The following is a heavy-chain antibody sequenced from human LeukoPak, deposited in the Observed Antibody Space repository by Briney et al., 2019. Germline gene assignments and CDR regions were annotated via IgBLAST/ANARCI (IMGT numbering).Heavy chain of an antibody. J-gene: IGHJ4*02. CDR3: ARDSHYDILTGYFHFDY. CDR1: GGSISSYY. CDR2: IYTSGST. V-gene: IGHV4-4*07. Sequence: SETLSLTCTVSGGSISSYYWSWIRQPAGKGLEWSGRIYTSGSTNYNPSLKSRVTMSVDTSKNQFSLKLSSVTAADTAVYYCARDSHYDILTGYFHFDYWGQGTLVTVSS. D-gene: IGHD3-9*01.